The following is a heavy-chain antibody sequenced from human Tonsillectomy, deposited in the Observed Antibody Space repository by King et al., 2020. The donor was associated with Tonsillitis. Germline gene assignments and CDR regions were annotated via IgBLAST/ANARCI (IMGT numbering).Heavy chain of an antibody. CDR3: ARGGDIVVVVVAMGWFDP. Sequence: QLVQSGAEVKKPGASVKVSFKASGYTFTGYYLHWVRQAPGQGLEWMGWINPNSGGTNYAQKFQCRVTMTRDTSISPAYMELSRLRSDDTAVYYCARGGDIVVVVVAMGWFDPWGQGNQVTVSS. CDR1: GYTFTGYY. V-gene: IGHV1-2*02. CDR2: INPNSGGT. D-gene: IGHD2-15*01. J-gene: IGHJ5*02.